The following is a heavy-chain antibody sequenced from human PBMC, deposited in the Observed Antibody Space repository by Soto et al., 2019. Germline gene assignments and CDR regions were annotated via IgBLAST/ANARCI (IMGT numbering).Heavy chain of an antibody. V-gene: IGHV1-2*04. D-gene: IGHD1-26*01. CDR1: GYTFTGHY. Sequence: QVQLVQSGAEVKKPGASVKVSCKASGYTFTGHYMHWVRQAPGQGLEWMGRINPNSGGTNYAKKFQGWVTMTRDTSISTAYMELSRLRSDDTAVYYCARDSGSYGGDYWGQGTLVTVSS. CDR2: INPNSGGT. J-gene: IGHJ4*02. CDR3: ARDSGSYGGDY.